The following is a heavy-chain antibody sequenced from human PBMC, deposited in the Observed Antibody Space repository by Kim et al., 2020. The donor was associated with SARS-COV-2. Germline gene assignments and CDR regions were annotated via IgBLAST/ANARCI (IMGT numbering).Heavy chain of an antibody. CDR3: AITKRGWRFRTLDY. CDR2: INHSGST. J-gene: IGHJ4*02. D-gene: IGHD2-15*01. Sequence: SETLSLTCAVYGGSFSGYYWSWIRQPPGKGLEWIGEINHSGSTNYNPSLKSRVTISVDTSKNQFSLKLSSVTAADTAVYYCAITKRGWRFRTLDYWGQGTLVTVSS. CDR1: GGSFSGYY. V-gene: IGHV4-34*01.